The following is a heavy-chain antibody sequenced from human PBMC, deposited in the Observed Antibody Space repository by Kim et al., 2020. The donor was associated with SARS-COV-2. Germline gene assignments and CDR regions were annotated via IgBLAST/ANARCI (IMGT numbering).Heavy chain of an antibody. CDR3: ATYIDYFFNY. Sequence: GALRLSCAASGFIFSGSTIHWVRQASGKGLEWVGRIRSKPKNYATEYAVSVKGRFTVSRDDSKNTAYLQMNGLKTEDTAVYYCATYIDYFFNYWGQGIL. CDR2: IRSKPKNYAT. V-gene: IGHV3-73*01. D-gene: IGHD3-9*01. CDR1: GFIFSGST. J-gene: IGHJ4*02.